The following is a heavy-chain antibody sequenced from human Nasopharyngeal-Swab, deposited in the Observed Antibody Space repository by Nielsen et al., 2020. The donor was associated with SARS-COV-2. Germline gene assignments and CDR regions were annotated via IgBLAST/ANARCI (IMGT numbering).Heavy chain of an antibody. CDR1: GFTYSSYA. D-gene: IGHD2-15*01. CDR2: ISGSGGST. Sequence: GESLKISCAASGFTYSSYAMSCVRQAPGERLEWVSAISGSGGSTYYADSVKGRFTISRDNSKKTLYPQMNSLRAEDTAVYYCAKICGGSGGSCSLDYWGQGTLVTVSS. J-gene: IGHJ4*02. V-gene: IGHV3-23*01. CDR3: AKICGGSGGSCSLDY.